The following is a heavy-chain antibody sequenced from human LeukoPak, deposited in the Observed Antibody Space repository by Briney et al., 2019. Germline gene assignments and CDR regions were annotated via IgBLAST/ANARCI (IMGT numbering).Heavy chain of an antibody. J-gene: IGHJ1*01. D-gene: IGHD1-1*01. Sequence: SETLSLTCTVSSGSISSYYWNWIRQPPGKGLEWIGHIYYTGITNYNPSLNSRLTISVDTSKNQFSLQLSSVTAADTAVYYCAGERYRGNDPIFYSWGQGTLGTVSP. V-gene: IGHV4-59*08. CDR1: SGSISSYY. CDR3: AGERYRGNDPIFYS. CDR2: IYYTGIT.